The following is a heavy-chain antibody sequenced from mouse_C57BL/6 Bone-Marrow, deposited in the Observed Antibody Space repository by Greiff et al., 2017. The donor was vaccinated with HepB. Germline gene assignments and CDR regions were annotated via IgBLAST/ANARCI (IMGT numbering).Heavy chain of an antibody. J-gene: IGHJ2*01. CDR1: GYTFTSYG. D-gene: IGHD2-2*01. CDR3: ARAGGYDGY. Sequence: QVQLKQSGAKLARPGASVKLSCKASGYTFTSYGISWVKQRTGQGLEWIGEIYPRSGNTYYNEKFKGKATLTADKSSSTAYMELRSLTSEDSAVYFCARAGGYDGYWGQGTTLTVSS. V-gene: IGHV1-81*01. CDR2: IYPRSGNT.